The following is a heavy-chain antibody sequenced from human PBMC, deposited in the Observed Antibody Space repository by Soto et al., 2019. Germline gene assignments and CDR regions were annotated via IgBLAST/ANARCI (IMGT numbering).Heavy chain of an antibody. J-gene: IGHJ5*02. V-gene: IGHV3-33*01. Sequence: PGVSLRLSCAASGFTFSNYGMHWVRQAPGKGLEWVAVIWYDGSNRYYGDSVKGRFTISRDYSKNTLFLQMNSLRAEDTALYYCARDSDYGSNSGWLDPWGQGTLVTVSS. CDR1: GFTFSNYG. D-gene: IGHD4-17*01. CDR2: IWYDGSNR. CDR3: ARDSDYGSNSGWLDP.